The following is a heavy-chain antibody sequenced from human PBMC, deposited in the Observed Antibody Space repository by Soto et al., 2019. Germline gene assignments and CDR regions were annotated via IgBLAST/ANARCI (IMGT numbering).Heavy chain of an antibody. CDR1: GYTFTNYA. J-gene: IGHJ4*02. CDR2: MNPNSGNT. V-gene: IGHV1-3*01. Sequence: ASVKVSCKASGYTFTNYAMHWVRQAPGQRFECMGWMNPNSGNTKYSQKFQGRVTITRDTSASTAYMELSSLRSEDTAVYYCARDLGGWPDYWGQGTLVTVSS. D-gene: IGHD2-15*01. CDR3: ARDLGGWPDY.